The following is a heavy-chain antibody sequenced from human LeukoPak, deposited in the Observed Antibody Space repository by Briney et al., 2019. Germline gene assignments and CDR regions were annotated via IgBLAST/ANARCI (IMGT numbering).Heavy chain of an antibody. J-gene: IGHJ4*02. D-gene: IGHD5-24*01. CDR3: ARSTPDGYNFGFSFDY. CDR1: GGTFSSYA. CDR2: IIPIFGTA. V-gene: IGHV1-69*05. Sequence: SVKVSCKASGGTFSSYAISWVRQAPGQGLEWMGGIIPIFGTANYAQKFQGRVTITTDESTSTAYMELSSLRSEDTAVYYCARSTPDGYNFGFSFDYWGQGTLVTVSS.